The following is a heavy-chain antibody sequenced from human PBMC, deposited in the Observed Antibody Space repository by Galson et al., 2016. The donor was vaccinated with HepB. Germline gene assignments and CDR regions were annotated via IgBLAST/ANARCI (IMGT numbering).Heavy chain of an antibody. CDR2: ICSAGAT. CDR3: ARSIAAVYGMDV. V-gene: IGHV3-53*01. Sequence: SLRLSCAASGFTVGSHYMSWVRQAPGKGLEWVSVICSAGATYYADSVKGRFTFSRDNAENTVFLQMNSLRAADTAVYYCARSIAAVYGMDVWGQGTTATVSS. CDR1: GFTVGSHY. J-gene: IGHJ6*02. D-gene: IGHD6-13*01.